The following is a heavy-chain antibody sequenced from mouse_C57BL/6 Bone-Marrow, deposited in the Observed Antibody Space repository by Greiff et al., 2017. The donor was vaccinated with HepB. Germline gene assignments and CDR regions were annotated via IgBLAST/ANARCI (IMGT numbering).Heavy chain of an antibody. V-gene: IGHV5-12*01. CDR2: ISNGGGST. Sequence: EVQGVESGGGLVQPGGSLKLSCAASGFTFSDYYMYWVRQTPEKRLEWVAYISNGGGSTYYPDTVKGRFTISRDNAKNTLYLQMSRLKSEDTAMYYCARHTTVVEDAMDYWGQGTSVTVSS. CDR3: ARHTTVVEDAMDY. J-gene: IGHJ4*01. D-gene: IGHD1-1*01. CDR1: GFTFSDYY.